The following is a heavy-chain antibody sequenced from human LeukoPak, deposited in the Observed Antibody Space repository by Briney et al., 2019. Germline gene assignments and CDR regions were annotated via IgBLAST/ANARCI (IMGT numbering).Heavy chain of an antibody. CDR2: IWYDGSHE. V-gene: IGHV3-33*06. CDR3: AKEIGSRWYYLDS. J-gene: IGHJ4*02. CDR1: GFTFSVYG. D-gene: IGHD2-15*01. Sequence: GKSLRLSCAASGFTFSVYGMIWVRQAPGKGLEWVAVIWYDGSHEYYADSVKGRFTISRDNSKNTLYLQMDSLRAEDTSVYYCAKEIGSRWYYLDSWGQGTLVTVSS.